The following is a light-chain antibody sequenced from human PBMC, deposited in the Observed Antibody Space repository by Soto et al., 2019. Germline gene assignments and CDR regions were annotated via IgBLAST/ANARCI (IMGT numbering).Light chain of an antibody. J-gene: IGLJ1*01. V-gene: IGLV7-46*01. CDR1: TGAVTSGHY. CDR2: DTS. Sequence: QAVVAQERSLTVSPGGTVTLTCGSSTGAVTSGHYPYWFQQKPGQAPRTLIYDTSNKHSWTPARFSGSLLGGKAALTLSGAQPEDEAEYYCLIYYSGASYVFGNGKKVTV. CDR3: LIYYSGASYV.